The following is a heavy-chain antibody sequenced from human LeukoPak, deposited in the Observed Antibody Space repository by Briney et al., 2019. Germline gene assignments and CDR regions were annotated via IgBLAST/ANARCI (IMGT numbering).Heavy chain of an antibody. J-gene: IGHJ4*02. Sequence: ASVKVSCKASGYTFTRYGISWVRQAPGQGLEWMGWISAYNGDTNYAQNLQGRVTMTTDTSTSTAYMELRSLRPDDTAVYYCARDPSNSSGRYVLFDFWGQGTLVTVSS. CDR3: ARDPSNSSGRYVLFDF. CDR2: ISAYNGDT. CDR1: GYTFTRYG. D-gene: IGHD6-19*01. V-gene: IGHV1-18*01.